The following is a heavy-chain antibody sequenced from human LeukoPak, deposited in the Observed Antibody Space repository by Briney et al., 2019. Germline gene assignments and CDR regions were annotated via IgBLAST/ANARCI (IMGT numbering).Heavy chain of an antibody. V-gene: IGHV4-4*02. CDR1: GGSISSTNW. D-gene: IGHD2-8*01. CDR3: SRENGAFSPFGY. Sequence: SETLSLTCGVSGGSISSTNWYSWVRQPPGQGLEWIGEISLTGLTHYNPSLESRVTVSLDKSKNQLSLNLTSVTAADTAVYYCSRENGAFSPFGYWGQGTLVTVLS. CDR2: ISLTGLT. J-gene: IGHJ4*02.